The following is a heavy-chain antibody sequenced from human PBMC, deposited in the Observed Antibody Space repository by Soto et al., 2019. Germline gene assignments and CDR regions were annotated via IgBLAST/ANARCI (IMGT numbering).Heavy chain of an antibody. CDR2: ITTSSSFR. CDR1: GCTFSTYS. V-gene: IGHV3-21*01. J-gene: IGHJ4*02. D-gene: IGHD2-15*01. Sequence: GGPLRLSCAASGCTFSTYSMNWVRQAPGKGLEWVADITTSSSFRFYADSVKGRFTISRDDAKNSLYLQMNSLRAEDTGVYYCARDLGVALATLTLDYWGQGALVTVSS. CDR3: ARDLGVALATLTLDY.